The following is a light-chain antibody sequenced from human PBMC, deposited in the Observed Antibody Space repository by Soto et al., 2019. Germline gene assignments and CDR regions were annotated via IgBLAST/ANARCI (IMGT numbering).Light chain of an antibody. CDR1: QSVNNY. Sequence: EIVMTQSPATLSVSPGERATLSCRASQSVNNYLAWYQQKPGQAPRLLIYGASTRATGIPARFSGSGSGTEFTLTISSLQSEDFAFYYCQQYNHWPGWTFGQGTKVEIK. J-gene: IGKJ1*01. V-gene: IGKV3-15*01. CDR3: QQYNHWPGWT. CDR2: GAS.